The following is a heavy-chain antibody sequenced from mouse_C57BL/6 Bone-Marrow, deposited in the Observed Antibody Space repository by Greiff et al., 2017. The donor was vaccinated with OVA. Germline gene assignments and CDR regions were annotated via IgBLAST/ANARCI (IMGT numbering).Heavy chain of an antibody. CDR3: ARRRLRGFCY. V-gene: IGHV5-6*01. CDR2: ISSGGSYT. D-gene: IGHD1-1*01. Sequence: EVQLVESGGDLVKPGGSLKLSCAASGFTFSSYGMSWVRQTPDKRLEWVATISSGGSYTYYPDNVKGRFTIPRDNSKNTLYLQLSTLKSEDPAVYYYARRRLRGFCYWGQGTLVTVSA. J-gene: IGHJ3*01. CDR1: GFTFSSYG.